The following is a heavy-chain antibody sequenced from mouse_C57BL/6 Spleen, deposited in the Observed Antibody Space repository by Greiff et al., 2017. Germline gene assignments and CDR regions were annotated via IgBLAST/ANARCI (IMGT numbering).Heavy chain of an antibody. D-gene: IGHD1-1*01. CDR1: GYTFTDYY. V-gene: IGHV1-77*01. CDR2: IGPGSGST. Sequence: QVHVKQSGAELVKPGASVKISCKASGYTFTDYYINWVKQRPGQGLEWIGKIGPGSGSTYYNEKFKGKATLTADKSSSTAYMQLSSLTSEDSAVYFCAYITTVVATNWYFDVWGTGTTVTVSS. CDR3: AYITTVVATNWYFDV. J-gene: IGHJ1*03.